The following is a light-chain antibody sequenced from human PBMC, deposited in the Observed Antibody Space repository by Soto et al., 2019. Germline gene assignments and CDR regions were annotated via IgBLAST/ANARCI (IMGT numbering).Light chain of an antibody. V-gene: IGKV3-15*01. CDR1: QSVSSN. J-gene: IGKJ1*01. CDR2: GAS. CDR3: QQYNNWPWT. Sequence: EIVMTQSPATLSVSPGERATLSCRASQSVSSNLAWYQQKPGQAPRLLIYGASTRATGIPARFSGSGSGTEFTLTSSSLQYEDFAVYYCQQYNNWPWTFGRGTKVEIK.